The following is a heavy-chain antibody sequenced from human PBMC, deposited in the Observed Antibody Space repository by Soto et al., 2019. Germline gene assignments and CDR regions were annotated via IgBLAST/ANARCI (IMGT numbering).Heavy chain of an antibody. CDR2: ISGSGGST. CDR3: AKDIVVVPAAIRRGGGHPEYDWFDP. V-gene: IGHV3-23*01. J-gene: IGHJ5*02. Sequence: EVQLLESGGGLVQPGGSLRLSCAASGFTFSSYAMSWVRQAPGKGLEWVSAISGSGGSTYYADSVKGRFTISRDNSKNTLYLQMNSLRAEDTAVYYCAKDIVVVPAAIRRGGGHPEYDWFDPWGQGTLVTVSS. D-gene: IGHD2-2*01. CDR1: GFTFSSYA.